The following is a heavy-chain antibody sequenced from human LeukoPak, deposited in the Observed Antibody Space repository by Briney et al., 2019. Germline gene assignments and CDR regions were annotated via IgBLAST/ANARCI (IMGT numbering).Heavy chain of an antibody. Sequence: ASVKVSCKASGYTFTSYYLYWVRQASGQGLEWMGIINPSGGSTNYAQKFQGRVTMTRDTSTSTVYMELSSLRSEDTAVYYCARGPRIAMIRGGQWYYYMDVWGKGTTVTI. CDR1: GYTFTSYY. CDR3: ARGPRIAMIRGGQWYYYMDV. V-gene: IGHV1-46*01. J-gene: IGHJ6*03. CDR2: INPSGGST. D-gene: IGHD3-10*01.